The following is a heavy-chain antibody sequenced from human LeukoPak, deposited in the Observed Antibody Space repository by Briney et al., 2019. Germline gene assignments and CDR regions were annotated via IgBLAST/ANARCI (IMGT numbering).Heavy chain of an antibody. J-gene: IGHJ3*02. CDR1: GGTFSSYA. V-gene: IGHV1-69*01. D-gene: IGHD6-19*01. CDR3: ASGFSGWYYYAFDI. CDR2: IIPIFGTA. Sequence: SVKVSCKASGGTFSSYAISWVRQAPGQGLEWMGGIIPIFGTANYAQKFQGRVTITADESTSTAYMELSSLRSEDTAVSYCASGFSGWYYYAFDIWGQGTMVTVSS.